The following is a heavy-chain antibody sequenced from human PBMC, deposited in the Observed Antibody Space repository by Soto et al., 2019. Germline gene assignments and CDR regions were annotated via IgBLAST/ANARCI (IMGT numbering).Heavy chain of an antibody. D-gene: IGHD2-2*01. V-gene: IGHV2-70*01. J-gene: IGHJ6*02. CDR1: GFSLSTSGMC. CDR2: IDWDDDK. Sequence: GSGPTLVNPTQTLTLTCTFSGFSLSTSGMCVSWIRQPPGKALEWLALIDWDDDKYYSTSLKTRLTISKDTSKNQVVLTMTNMDPVDTATYYCARTQRDYPYYYGMDVWGQGTTVTVSS. CDR3: ARTQRDYPYYYGMDV.